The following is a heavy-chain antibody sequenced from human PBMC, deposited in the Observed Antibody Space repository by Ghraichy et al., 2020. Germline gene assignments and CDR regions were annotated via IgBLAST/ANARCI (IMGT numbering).Heavy chain of an antibody. D-gene: IGHD6-19*01. V-gene: IGHV4-34*01. Sequence: SETLSLTCAVYGGSFSGYYWSWIRQPPGKGLEWIGEINHSGSTNYNPSLKSRVTISVDTSKNQFSLKLSSVTAADTALYYCARVKQWLVRGGFDYWGQGTLVTVSS. CDR2: INHSGST. CDR3: ARVKQWLVRGGFDY. J-gene: IGHJ4*02. CDR1: GGSFSGYY.